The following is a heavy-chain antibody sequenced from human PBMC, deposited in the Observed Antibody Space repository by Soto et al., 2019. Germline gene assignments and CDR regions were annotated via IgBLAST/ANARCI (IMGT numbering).Heavy chain of an antibody. V-gene: IGHV1-3*01. CDR1: GYTFTSYA. Sequence: ASVKVSCKASGYTFTSYAMHWVRQAPGQRLEWMGWINAGNGNTKYSQKFQGRVTITRDTSASTAYMELSSLRSEDTAVYYCARVGVTDYYYYMDVWGKGTTVTVSS. CDR2: INAGNGNT. D-gene: IGHD3-3*01. J-gene: IGHJ6*03. CDR3: ARVGVTDYYYYMDV.